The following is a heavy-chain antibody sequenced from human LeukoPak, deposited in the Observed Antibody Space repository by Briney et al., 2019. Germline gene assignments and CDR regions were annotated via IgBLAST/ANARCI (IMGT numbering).Heavy chain of an antibody. D-gene: IGHD4-11*01. CDR1: GFTFSSYG. Sequence: PGGSLRLSCAASGFTFSSYGMHWVRQAPGKGLEWVAVIWYDGSNKYYADSVKGRFTISRDNAKNSLYLQMNSLRAEDTAVYYCASKTLGPTTVNDYWGQGTLVTVSS. V-gene: IGHV3-33*03. CDR3: ASKTLGPTTVNDY. J-gene: IGHJ4*02. CDR2: IWYDGSNK.